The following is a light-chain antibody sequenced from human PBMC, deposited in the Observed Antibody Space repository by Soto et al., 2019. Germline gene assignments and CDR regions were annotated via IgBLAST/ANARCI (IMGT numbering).Light chain of an antibody. CDR1: QSISSW. Sequence: DIQMTQSPSTLAASVGDRVTITCRASQSISSWLAWYQQKPGKAPKLLIYDASSLESGVPSRFSGSGSGTEFALTIRSLQPDGFASYYCQQYNSYPSTLGQGTKV. CDR3: QQYNSYPST. CDR2: DAS. J-gene: IGKJ1*01. V-gene: IGKV1-5*01.